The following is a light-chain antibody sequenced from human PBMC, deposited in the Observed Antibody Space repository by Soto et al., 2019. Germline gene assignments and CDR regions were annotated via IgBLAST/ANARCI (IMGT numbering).Light chain of an antibody. J-gene: IGLJ2*01. V-gene: IGLV2-14*01. Sequence: QSVLTQPASVSGSPGQSITISCTGTSSDVGSYNFVSWYQHHAGTAPKLIIYQVTNRPSGVSDRFSASKSGDTASLTISGLQAEDEAIYYCSSYTGFSTVILFGGGTKLTVL. CDR3: SSYTGFSTVIL. CDR2: QVT. CDR1: SSDVGSYNF.